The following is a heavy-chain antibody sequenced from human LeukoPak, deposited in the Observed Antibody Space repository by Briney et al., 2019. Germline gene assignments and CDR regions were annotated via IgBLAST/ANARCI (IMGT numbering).Heavy chain of an antibody. D-gene: IGHD6-19*01. CDR3: ARDRYSSDVQYYFDY. Sequence: GGSLRLSCAASGCTFSSYSMNWVRQAPGKGLEWVSFISSSSTYISYADSVKGRFTISRDNAKNSLYLQMNSLRDEDTAVYYCARDRYSSDVQYYFDYWGQGTLVTVSS. CDR1: GCTFSSYS. V-gene: IGHV3-21*01. J-gene: IGHJ4*02. CDR2: ISSSSTYI.